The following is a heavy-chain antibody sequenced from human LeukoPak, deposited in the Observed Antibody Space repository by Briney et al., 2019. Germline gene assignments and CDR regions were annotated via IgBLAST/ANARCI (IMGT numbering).Heavy chain of an antibody. CDR3: ARVDYCSKGVCVNFDY. CDR1: GYTFTGHY. V-gene: IGHV1-2*02. Sequence: ASVKVSCKASGYTFTGHYMHWVRQAPGQGLEWMGWINPNSGGTKYAQKFQDRVTMTRDTSISTAYMELSRLRPDDTAVYFCARVDYCSKGVCVNFDYWGQGTLVTVSS. J-gene: IGHJ4*02. D-gene: IGHD2-8*01. CDR2: INPNSGGT.